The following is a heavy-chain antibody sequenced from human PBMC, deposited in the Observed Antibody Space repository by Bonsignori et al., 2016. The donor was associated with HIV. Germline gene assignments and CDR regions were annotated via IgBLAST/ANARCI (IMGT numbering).Heavy chain of an antibody. V-gene: IGHV3-9*01. CDR1: GFTFDDXA. J-gene: IGHJ1*01. CDR2: ISWNSGRE. CDR3: AKGGERFIQH. Sequence: EVQLVESGGGLVQPGRSLRLFCAASGFTFDDXAMHWVRQVPGKGLEWVSHISWNSGRETYAESVKGRFTISRDNAKSSLYLQMNTLRVEDTAFYYCAKGGERFIQHWGQGTLVT. D-gene: IGHD2-21*01.